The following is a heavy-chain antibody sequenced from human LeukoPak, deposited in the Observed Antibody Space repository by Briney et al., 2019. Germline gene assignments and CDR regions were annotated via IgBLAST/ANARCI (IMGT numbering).Heavy chain of an antibody. CDR2: ISAYNGNT. V-gene: IGHV1-18*01. D-gene: IGHD6-13*01. Sequence: ASVKVSCKASGYTFTSYGIIWVRQAPGQGLEWMGWISAYNGNTNYAQKLQGRVTMTTDTSTSTAYMELRSLRSDDTAVYYCARIHSRIAAAGTGYFDYWGQGTLVTVSS. CDR3: ARIHSRIAAAGTGYFDY. CDR1: GYTFTSYG. J-gene: IGHJ4*02.